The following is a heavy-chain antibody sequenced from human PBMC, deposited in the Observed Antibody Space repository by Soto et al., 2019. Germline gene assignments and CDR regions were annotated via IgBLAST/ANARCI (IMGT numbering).Heavy chain of an antibody. Sequence: EVQLLESGGGLVQPGGSLRRSCAASGFTFSSYAMSWVRQAPGKGLEWVSAISGSGGSTYYADSVKGRFTISRDTSKNSLYLQMNSLRAEDTAVYYCAKDGMVRGVYYFDYWGKGTLVTVSS. V-gene: IGHV3-23*01. CDR2: ISGSGGST. CDR3: AKDGMVRGVYYFDY. J-gene: IGHJ4*02. CDR1: GFTFSSYA. D-gene: IGHD3-10*01.